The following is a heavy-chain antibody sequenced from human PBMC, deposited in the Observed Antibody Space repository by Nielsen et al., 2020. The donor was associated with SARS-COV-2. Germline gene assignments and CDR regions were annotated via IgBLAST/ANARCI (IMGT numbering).Heavy chain of an antibody. J-gene: IGHJ6*02. D-gene: IGHD4-17*01. CDR3: AREFPHVDRITVTDRTTSGGMDV. CDR2: IKQDGSEK. V-gene: IGHV3-7*03. Sequence: GESLKISCAASGFTFSSYWMSWVRQAPGKGLEWVANIKQDGSEKYYVDSVKGRFTISRDNAKNSLYLQMNSLRAEDTAAYYCAREFPHVDRITVTDRTTSGGMDVWGQGTTVTVSS. CDR1: GFTFSSYW.